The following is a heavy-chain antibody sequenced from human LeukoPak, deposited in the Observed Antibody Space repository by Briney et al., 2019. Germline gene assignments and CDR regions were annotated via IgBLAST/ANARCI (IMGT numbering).Heavy chain of an antibody. CDR1: GFTFSSYW. J-gene: IGHJ6*02. CDR2: IKQDGSEK. CDR3: ARGSIAARPSVYYYCGMDV. V-gene: IGHV3-7*01. D-gene: IGHD6-6*01. Sequence: GGSLRLSCAASGFTFSSYWMGWVRQAPGKGLEWVANIKQDGSEKYYVDSVKGRFTISRDNAKNSLYLQMNSLRAEDTAVYYCARGSIAARPSVYYYCGMDVWGQGTTVTVSS.